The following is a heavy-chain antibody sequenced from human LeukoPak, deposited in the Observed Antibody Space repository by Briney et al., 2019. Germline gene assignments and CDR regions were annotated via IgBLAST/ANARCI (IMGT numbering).Heavy chain of an antibody. CDR2: IYYSGST. J-gene: IGHJ4*02. V-gene: IGHV4-59*01. D-gene: IGHD2-15*01. CDR3: TRSAAGVVGAADY. Sequence: SETLSLTCTVSGGSISSYYWSWIRQPPGKGLEWIGYIYYSGSTNYNPSLKSRVTISVDTSKNQFSLSLNSVTAADTAVYYCTRSAAGVVGAADYWGQGTLVTVSS. CDR1: GGSISSYY.